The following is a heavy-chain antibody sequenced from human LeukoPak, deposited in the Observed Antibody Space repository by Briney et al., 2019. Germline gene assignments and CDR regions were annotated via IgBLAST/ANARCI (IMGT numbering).Heavy chain of an antibody. D-gene: IGHD2-2*01. CDR3: AKGPPYCSSTSCPGAY. V-gene: IGHV3-30*18. Sequence: PGGSLRLSCAASGFTFSSYGMHWVRQAPGKGLEWVAVISYDGSNKYYADSVKGRFTISRDNSKNTLYLQMNSLRAEDTAVYYCAKGPPYCSSTSCPGAYWGQGTPVTVSS. CDR1: GFTFSSYG. J-gene: IGHJ4*02. CDR2: ISYDGSNK.